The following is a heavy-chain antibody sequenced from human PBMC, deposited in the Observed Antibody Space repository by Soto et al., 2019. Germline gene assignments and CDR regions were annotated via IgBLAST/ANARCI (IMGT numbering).Heavy chain of an antibody. D-gene: IGHD6-13*01. CDR2: VYYTRTT. J-gene: IGHJ4*02. V-gene: IGHV4-59*01. Sequence: SETLSLTCTVSGGSISSYFYIWVRQPPGKGLEWIGSVYYTRTTDYNTSLKSRVTISVDTSKTQFALNLRSVTAADTAVYYCARDLAAVPRAFDYWGRGTLVTVSS. CDR3: ARDLAAVPRAFDY. CDR1: GGSISSYF.